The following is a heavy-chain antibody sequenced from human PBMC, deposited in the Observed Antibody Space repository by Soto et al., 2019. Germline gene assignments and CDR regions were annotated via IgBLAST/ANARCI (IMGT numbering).Heavy chain of an antibody. V-gene: IGHV4-31*03. CDR2: INYRGTT. Sequence: QVQLQESGPGLVKPSQTLSLTCTVSGGSTNNGDYYWNWIRQHPEKGLEWMGYINYRGTTFYSPSLKSRIIISVDTSKNQFSLKLSSVTAADTAVYYCARDAPGAAPYWGQGTLVTVSS. J-gene: IGHJ4*02. CDR1: GGSTNNGDYY. CDR3: ARDAPGAAPY. D-gene: IGHD6-13*01.